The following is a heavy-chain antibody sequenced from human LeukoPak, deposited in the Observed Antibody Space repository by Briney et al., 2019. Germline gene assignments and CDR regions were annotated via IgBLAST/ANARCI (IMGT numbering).Heavy chain of an antibody. J-gene: IGHJ4*02. D-gene: IGHD4-17*01. Sequence: PGGSLRLSFAASGFTFSSHALTWIRQAPGKGLEWVSTIGDSDITTHYADSVKGWFTISRGNSKNTLFLQMNGLRAEDTAIYYCAKVLVGDDYGDYVFDYWGQGTLVTVSS. CDR3: AKVLVGDDYGDYVFDY. V-gene: IGHV3-23*01. CDR1: GFTFSSHA. CDR2: IGDSDITT.